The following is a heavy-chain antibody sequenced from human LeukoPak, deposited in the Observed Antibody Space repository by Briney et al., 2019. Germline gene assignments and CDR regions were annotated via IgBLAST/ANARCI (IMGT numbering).Heavy chain of an antibody. V-gene: IGHV3-20*04. Sequence: RTGGSLRLSCAASGFTFDDYGMTWVRQAPGKGLEWVSGINWSGGSTSYADSVKGRFTISRDNVKNSLYLQMNSLRAEDTALYYCAREGVSYCGSRNDYWGQGTLVTVSS. CDR3: AREGVSYCGSRNDY. D-gene: IGHD3-10*01. CDR1: GFTFDDYG. CDR2: INWSGGST. J-gene: IGHJ4*02.